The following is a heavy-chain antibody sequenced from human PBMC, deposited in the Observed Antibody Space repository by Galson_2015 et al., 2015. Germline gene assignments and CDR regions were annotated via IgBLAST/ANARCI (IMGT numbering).Heavy chain of an antibody. J-gene: IGHJ6*02. CDR2: INSDGSST. Sequence: SLRLSCAASGFTFSSYWMHWVRQAPGKGLVWVSRINSDGSSTSYADSVKGRFTISRDNAKNTLYLQMNSLRAEDTAVYYCACVYDSSGYDNRPFRYYYYGMDVWGQGTTVTVSS. V-gene: IGHV3-74*01. D-gene: IGHD3-22*01. CDR3: ACVYDSSGYDNRPFRYYYYGMDV. CDR1: GFTFSSYW.